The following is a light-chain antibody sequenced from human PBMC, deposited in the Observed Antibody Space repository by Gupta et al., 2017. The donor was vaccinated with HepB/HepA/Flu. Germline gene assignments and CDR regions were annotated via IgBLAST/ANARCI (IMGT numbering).Light chain of an antibody. CDR2: GSS. CDR1: QNINSK. Sequence: IPETQSPFSLSASVGARVTITFRASQNINSKLNWYQKQPGKATKLLIYGSSSLQNAVPSRVSGGGFGTEFTLIISSLKTEDFATYYCQQSYRTPPRTFGQGTRLEIK. CDR3: QQSYRTPPRT. J-gene: IGKJ5*01. V-gene: IGKV1-39*01.